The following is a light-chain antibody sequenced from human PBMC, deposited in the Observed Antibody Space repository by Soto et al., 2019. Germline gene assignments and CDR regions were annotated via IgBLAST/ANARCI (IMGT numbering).Light chain of an antibody. CDR3: QQYTDWPRT. J-gene: IGKJ1*01. CDR2: DAS. Sequence: EIVMTQSPATLSLSPGERAVVSCRASQTVSTYLAWYQQKPGQSPRLLIYDASTRATGIPARFSGAGSGTEFTLTISSLQSEDFAVYYCQQYTDWPRTFGQGTKVGIK. V-gene: IGKV3-15*01. CDR1: QTVSTY.